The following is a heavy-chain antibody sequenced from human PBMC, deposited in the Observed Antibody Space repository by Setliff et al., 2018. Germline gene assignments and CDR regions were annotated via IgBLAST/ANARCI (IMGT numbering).Heavy chain of an antibody. CDR1: GGSISSGGFY. CDR2: FHTGGAT. J-gene: IGHJ4*02. Sequence: PSETLSLTCSVSGGSISSGGFYWSWIRQSAGRGLEWIGHFHTGGATDYNLSLKSRVTISLDSPKNQFSLRLSSVTAADAAVYFCARESATIGEFPLYYFDKWGQGIPVTVS. CDR3: ARESATIGEFPLYYFDK. D-gene: IGHD3-10*01. V-gene: IGHV4-61*09.